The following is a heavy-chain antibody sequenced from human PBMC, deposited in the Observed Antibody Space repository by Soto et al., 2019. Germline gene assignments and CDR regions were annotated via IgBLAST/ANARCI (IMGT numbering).Heavy chain of an antibody. D-gene: IGHD6-13*01. J-gene: IGHJ3*02. CDR3: AKDRGSSTWYNAFDI. CDR1: GFTFSSYA. CDR2: VSDSGGST. Sequence: GGSLRLSCAASGFTFSSYAMSWVRQAPGKGLKWVSAVSDSGGSTYYADSVKGRFTISRDNSKNTLYLQMNSLRAEDTALYYCAKDRGSSTWYNAFDIWGQATMVTVSS. V-gene: IGHV3-23*01.